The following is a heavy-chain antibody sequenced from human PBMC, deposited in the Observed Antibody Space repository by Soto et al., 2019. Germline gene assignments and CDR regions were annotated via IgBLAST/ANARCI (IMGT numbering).Heavy chain of an antibody. CDR1: GGSISSGGYY. J-gene: IGHJ6*02. V-gene: IGHV4-31*03. Sequence: SETLSLTCTVSGGSISSGGYYWSWIRQHPGKGLEWIGYIYYSGSTYYNPSLKSRVTISVDTSRNQFSLKLSSVTAADTTVYYCARGGLMYNWNYEYYYYGMDVWGQGTTVTVSS. CDR2: IYYSGST. CDR3: ARGGLMYNWNYEYYYYGMDV. D-gene: IGHD1-7*01.